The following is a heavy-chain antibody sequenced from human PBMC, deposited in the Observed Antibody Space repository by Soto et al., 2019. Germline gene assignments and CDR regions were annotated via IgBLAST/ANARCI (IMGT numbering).Heavy chain of an antibody. CDR3: AKTRYSYGRRVKTDTSEH. D-gene: IGHD5-18*01. V-gene: IGHV3-30*18. CDR2: ISYDGSNK. Sequence: GGSLRLSCAASGFTFSSYGMHWVRQAPGKGLEWVAVISYDGSNKYYADSVKGRFTISRDNSKNTLYLQMNSLRAEDTAVYYCAKTRYSYGRRVKTDTSEHWGQGTLVTVSS. J-gene: IGHJ4*02. CDR1: GFTFSSYG.